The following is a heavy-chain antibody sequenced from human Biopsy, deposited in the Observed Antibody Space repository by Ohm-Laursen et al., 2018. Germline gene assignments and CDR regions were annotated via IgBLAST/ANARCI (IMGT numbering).Heavy chain of an antibody. V-gene: IGHV3-11*01. CDR3: ARNVRLEMTDHSGVTTYSRYFAMDA. D-gene: IGHD1-1*01. Sequence: SLRLSCAASGFTFTDYDISWVRHAPGQGLEWLALISPRYTSIYYAGSVRGRFIISRDDAKNSVSLEMSSLRAVDAALYFCARNVRLEMTDHSGVTTYSRYFAMDAWGRGTTVTVSS. CDR1: GFTFTDYD. CDR2: ISPRYTSI. J-gene: IGHJ6*02.